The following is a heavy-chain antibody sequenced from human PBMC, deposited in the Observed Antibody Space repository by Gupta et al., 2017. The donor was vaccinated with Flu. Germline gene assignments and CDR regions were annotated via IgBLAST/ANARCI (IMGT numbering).Heavy chain of an antibody. CDR2: ISYDGSNK. D-gene: IGHD1-20*01. J-gene: IGHJ3*02. CDR1: GFTFSSYG. CDR3: AKDQGSYNWNDVVRVYDAFDI. Sequence: QVQLVESGGGVGQPGRSLRLSCAASGFTFSSYGLHWVRQAPGKGLEWVAVISYDGSNKYYADSVKGRFTISRDNSKNTLYLQMNSLRAEDTAVYYCAKDQGSYNWNDVVRVYDAFDIWGQGTMVTVSS. V-gene: IGHV3-30*18.